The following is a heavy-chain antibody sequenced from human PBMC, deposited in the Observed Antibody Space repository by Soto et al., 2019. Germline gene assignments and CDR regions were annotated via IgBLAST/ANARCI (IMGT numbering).Heavy chain of an antibody. CDR2: IRSSGAT. D-gene: IGHD6-19*01. CDR1: DVSTSNFF. V-gene: IGHV4-59*08. CDR3: SSGSGWLTDY. Sequence: QVQLHEPGPGLVKPSETLSLTCTVSDVSTSNFFWKWFRQPPGRGLEWIGIIRSSGATNYNPFLESRVTFSLDTSKSRCSLKMNSVTAADTAVYYCSSGSGWLTDYWGQGTQVTVST. J-gene: IGHJ4*02.